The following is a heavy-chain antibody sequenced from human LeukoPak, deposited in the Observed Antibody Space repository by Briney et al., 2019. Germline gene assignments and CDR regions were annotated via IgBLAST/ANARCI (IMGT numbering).Heavy chain of an antibody. CDR2: ISSSSSYI. CDR1: GFTFSSYS. J-gene: IGHJ4*02. V-gene: IGHV3-21*01. Sequence: PGGSLRLSCAASGFTFSSYSMNWVRQAPGKGLEWVSSISSSSSYIYYADSVKGRFTISRDNAKNSLYLQMNSLRAEDTAVYYCAREDYDFWSGYSDYWGQGTLVTVSS. D-gene: IGHD3-3*01. CDR3: AREDYDFWSGYSDY.